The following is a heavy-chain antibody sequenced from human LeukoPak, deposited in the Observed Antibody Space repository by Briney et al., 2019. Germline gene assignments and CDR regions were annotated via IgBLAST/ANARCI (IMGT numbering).Heavy chain of an antibody. CDR3: AKDSGGYCSTCNCYPFDY. V-gene: IGHV3-30*18. Sequence: PGGSLRLSCAASGFSINSYGIHWVSQAQGKGLEWVAVISYDVTKKYYGDSVKGRFTISRDNSKNTVYLQMNSLRAEDTALYYCAKDSGGYCSTCNCYPFDYWGQGTLVSVSS. CDR1: GFSINSYG. D-gene: IGHD6-13*01. J-gene: IGHJ4*02. CDR2: ISYDVTKK.